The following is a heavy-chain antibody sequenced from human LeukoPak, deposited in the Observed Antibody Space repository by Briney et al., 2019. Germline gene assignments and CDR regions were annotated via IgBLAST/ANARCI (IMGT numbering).Heavy chain of an antibody. CDR3: ARRPAWGPYSSSCYLDY. Sequence: VTVSFKXCGYTFTRYGIRWVRPAPGQRGAGVGWISAYNGNTNYAQKLQGRVTMTTDTSTSTAYMELRSLRSDDTAVYYCARRPAWGPYSSSCYLDYWGQGTLVTVSS. CDR2: ISAYNGNT. CDR1: GYTFTRYG. D-gene: IGHD6-13*01. V-gene: IGHV1-18*01. J-gene: IGHJ4*02.